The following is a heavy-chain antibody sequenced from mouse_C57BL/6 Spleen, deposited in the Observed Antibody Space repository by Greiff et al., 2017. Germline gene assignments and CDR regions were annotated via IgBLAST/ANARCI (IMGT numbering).Heavy chain of an antibody. CDR1: GYTFTSYW. CDR2: IHPNSGST. Sequence: QVQLQQPGAELVKPGASVKLSCKASGYTFTSYWMHWVKQRPGQGLEWIGMIHPNSGSTNYNEKFKSKATLTVDKSSSTAYMQLSSLTSEDSAVYYWARWKYPGDYFDYWGQGTTLTVSS. J-gene: IGHJ2*01. V-gene: IGHV1-64*01. D-gene: IGHD4-1*01. CDR3: ARWKYPGDYFDY.